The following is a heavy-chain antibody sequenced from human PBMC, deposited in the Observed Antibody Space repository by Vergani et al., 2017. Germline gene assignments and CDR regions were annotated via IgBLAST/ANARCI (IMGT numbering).Heavy chain of an antibody. Sequence: QVQLVQSGAEVKKPGSSVKVSCKASGGTFSSYAISWVRQAPGQGLEWMGGIIPIFGTANYAQKFQGRVTITADESTSTAYMELSSLRSEDTAVYYCASGFWSGYGYYYYYMDVCGKGTTVTVSS. CDR1: GGTFSSYA. CDR3: ASGFWSGYGYYYYYMDV. J-gene: IGHJ6*03. V-gene: IGHV1-69*01. D-gene: IGHD3-3*01. CDR2: IIPIFGTA.